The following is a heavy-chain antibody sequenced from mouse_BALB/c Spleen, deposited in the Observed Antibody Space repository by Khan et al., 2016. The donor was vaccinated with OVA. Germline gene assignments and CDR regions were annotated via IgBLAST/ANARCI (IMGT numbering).Heavy chain of an antibody. V-gene: IGHV9-3-1*01. CDR1: EYTFTNYG. CDR2: INTYTGEP. D-gene: IGHD2-4*01. J-gene: IGHJ4*01. CDR3: ARRISYYAMDY. Sequence: QIQLVQSGPELKKPGETVKISCKASEYTFTNYGMNWVKQAPGKGLKWMGWINTYTGEPTYADDFKGRFAFSLETSASTAYLQINNLKNEDTATYFCARRISYYAMDYWGQGTSVTVSS.